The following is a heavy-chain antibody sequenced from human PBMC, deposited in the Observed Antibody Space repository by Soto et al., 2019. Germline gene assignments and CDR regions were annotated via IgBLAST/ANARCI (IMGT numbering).Heavy chain of an antibody. J-gene: IGHJ4*02. CDR2: IIPIFSTA. CDR1: AGTFSSYA. Sequence: QVQLVQSGAEAKKPWSSVQVSCKASAGTFSSYASSWVRQAPGQGLEWMGGIIPIFSTANYAQKFQRRVTITADESTSTASMEPSSQRSEDTAVYYCARCGSRAASCCEYWGQGTLVTVSS. CDR3: ARCGSRAASCCEY. D-gene: IGHD6-6*01. V-gene: IGHV1-69*12.